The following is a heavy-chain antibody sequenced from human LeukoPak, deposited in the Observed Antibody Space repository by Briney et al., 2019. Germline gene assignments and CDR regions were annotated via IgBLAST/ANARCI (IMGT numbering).Heavy chain of an antibody. V-gene: IGHV5-51*01. Sequence: GESLKISCKGSGYSFTTYWIGWVRQMPGKGLEWMGIIYPGDSDTRYSPSFQGQVTISVDKSISTAYLQWSSLKASDTAMYYCARRYCSGGTCYSAIDYWGKGTLVTVSS. J-gene: IGHJ4*02. CDR3: ARRYCSGGTCYSAIDY. CDR1: GYSFTTYW. D-gene: IGHD2-15*01. CDR2: IYPGDSDT.